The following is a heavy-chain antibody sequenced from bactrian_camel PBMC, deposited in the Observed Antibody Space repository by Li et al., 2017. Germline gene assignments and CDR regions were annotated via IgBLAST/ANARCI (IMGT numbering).Heavy chain of an antibody. Sequence: HVQLVESGGGSVQAGGSLKLSCISSGSIFSMCTMGWYRQAPGKQPLERELIASISSDGTTTYTDSVKGRVTISQDYAKNTMYLQMNSLKTEDTAVYYCAPAGRSYVDIKCRARLGQGTQVTVSS. V-gene: IGHV3S53*01. CDR1: GSIFSMCT. CDR2: ISSDGTT. D-gene: IGHD6*01. J-gene: IGHJ4*01.